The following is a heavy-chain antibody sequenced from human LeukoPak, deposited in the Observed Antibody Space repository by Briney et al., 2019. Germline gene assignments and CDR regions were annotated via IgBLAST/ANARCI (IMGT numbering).Heavy chain of an antibody. CDR3: ARGDDHFDY. J-gene: IGHJ4*02. V-gene: IGHV4-31*03. CDR1: GGSIDTGYY. CDR2: ISASGST. Sequence: PSKTLSLTCTVSGGSIDTGYYWNWIRQHPGKGLEWIGQISASGSTYYNPSLMSRLTMSVDASENQFSLTLTSVTAADTAVYYCARGDDHFDYWGQGSLVTVSS.